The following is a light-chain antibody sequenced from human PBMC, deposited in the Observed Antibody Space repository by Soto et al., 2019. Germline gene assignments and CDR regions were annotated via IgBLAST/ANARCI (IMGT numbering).Light chain of an antibody. CDR3: QHHKDWPPFT. Sequence: EIVMTQSPATLSVSPGETVTLSCRASQSVSSNLAWYQQKPGQAPRLLIYGASTRATGIPCRFSGSGTGTEFTLTISGLQSEDFAVYYCQHHKDWPPFTFGPGTRVDIK. J-gene: IGKJ3*01. CDR1: QSVSSN. CDR2: GAS. V-gene: IGKV3-15*01.